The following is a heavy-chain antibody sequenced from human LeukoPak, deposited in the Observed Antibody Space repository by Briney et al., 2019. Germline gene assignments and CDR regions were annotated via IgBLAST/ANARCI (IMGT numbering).Heavy chain of an antibody. J-gene: IGHJ4*02. CDR3: ARVWHCTSTSCYDY. V-gene: IGHV3-48*02. Sequence: PGGSLRLSCAASGFAFSSYSMNWVRQAPGKGLEWVSYISSSSGTIYYADSVRGRFTISRDNATNSLYLQMNSLRDEDTAVYYCARVWHCTSTSCYDYWGQGTLVTVSS. CDR2: ISSSSGTI. D-gene: IGHD2-2*01. CDR1: GFAFSSYS.